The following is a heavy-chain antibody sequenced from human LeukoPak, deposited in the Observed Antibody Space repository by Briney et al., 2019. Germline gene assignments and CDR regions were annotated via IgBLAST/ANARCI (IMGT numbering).Heavy chain of an antibody. CDR3: ARAPHYSNYGPYYYGMDV. CDR1: GFTFSDYY. CDR2: ISSSSSYT. D-gene: IGHD4-11*01. J-gene: IGHJ6*02. V-gene: IGHV3-11*06. Sequence: GGSLRLSCAASGFTFSDYYMSWIRQAPGKGLEWVSYISSSSSYTNYADSVKGRFTVSRDNAKNSLYLQMNSLRAEDTAVYYCARAPHYSNYGPYYYGMDVWGQGTTFTVSS.